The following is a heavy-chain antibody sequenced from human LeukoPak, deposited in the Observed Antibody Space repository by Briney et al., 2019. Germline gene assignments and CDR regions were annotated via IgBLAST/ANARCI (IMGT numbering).Heavy chain of an antibody. D-gene: IGHD3-10*01. CDR3: AKTEYGSGSYSRVGWFDP. V-gene: IGHV3-23*01. CDR1: RFTFSNYA. J-gene: IGHJ5*02. CDR2: ASGSGGTT. Sequence: GSLRLSCATSRFTFSNYAMIWVRQAPGKGLEWVSAASGSGGTTYYADSVMGRFSITRDNSKNTVYLQMNVLRAGDSAIYYCAKTEYGSGSYSRVGWFDPWGQGALVTVSS.